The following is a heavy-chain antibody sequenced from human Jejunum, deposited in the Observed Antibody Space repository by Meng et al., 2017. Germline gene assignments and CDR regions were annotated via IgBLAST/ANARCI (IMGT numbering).Heavy chain of an antibody. CDR1: GFTFSSYG. CDR3: AKGRDTGSHYVPYFDY. J-gene: IGHJ4*02. Sequence: VQLVQSGGGVVLPGRSLILSCAASGFTFSSYGMHWVRQAPGKGLEWVVVTSGDGSIKVYADSVKGRFTISRDNSKNTLFLQMDSLRAEDTAVYYCAKGRDTGSHYVPYFDYWGQGALVTVSS. CDR2: TSGDGSIK. V-gene: IGHV3-30*18. D-gene: IGHD1-26*01.